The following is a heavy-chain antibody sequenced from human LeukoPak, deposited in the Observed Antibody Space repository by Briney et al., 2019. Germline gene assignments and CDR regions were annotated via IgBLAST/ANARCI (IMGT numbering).Heavy chain of an antibody. D-gene: IGHD2-21*02. CDR2: ISSSGSTI. CDR1: GFTSSDYY. V-gene: IGHV3-11*01. Sequence: GGSLRLSCAASGFTSSDYYMSWIRQAPGKGLEWVSYISSSGSTIYYADSVKGRFTISRDNAKNSLYLQMNSLRAEDTAVYYCARDCGGDCYLADSDAFDIWGQGTMVTVSS. CDR3: ARDCGGDCYLADSDAFDI. J-gene: IGHJ3*02.